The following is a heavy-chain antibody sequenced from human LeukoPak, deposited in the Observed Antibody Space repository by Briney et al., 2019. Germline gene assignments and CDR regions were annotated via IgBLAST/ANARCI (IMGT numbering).Heavy chain of an antibody. CDR2: IYYSGST. CDR3: AGDSSGYYRSSLPFNFDY. CDR1: GGSISSSSYY. V-gene: IGHV4-39*01. D-gene: IGHD3-22*01. J-gene: IGHJ4*02. Sequence: PSETLSLTCTVSGGSISSSSYYWGWIRQPPGKGLEWIGSIYYSGSTYYNPSLKSRVTISVDTSKNQFSLKLSSVTAAHTAVYYCAGDSSGYYRSSLPFNFDYWGQGTLVTVSS.